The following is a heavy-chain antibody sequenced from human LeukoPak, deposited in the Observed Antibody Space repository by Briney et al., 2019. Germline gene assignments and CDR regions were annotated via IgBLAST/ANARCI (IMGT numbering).Heavy chain of an antibody. CDR2: MNPNSGNT. V-gene: IGHV1-8*01. D-gene: IGHD3-10*01. CDR3: ARGGRDYYGSGSSRFDY. J-gene: IGHJ4*02. Sequence: ASVEVSCKASGYTFTSYDINWVRQATGQGLEWMGWMNPNSGNTGYAQKFQGRVTMTRNTSISTAYMELSSLRSEDTAVYYCARGGRDYYGSGSSRFDYWGQGTLVTVSS. CDR1: GYTFTSYD.